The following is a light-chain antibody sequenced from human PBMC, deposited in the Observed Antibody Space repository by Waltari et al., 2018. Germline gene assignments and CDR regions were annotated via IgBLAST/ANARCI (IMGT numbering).Light chain of an antibody. CDR1: PDIIVY. V-gene: IGKV1-27*01. J-gene: IGKJ1*01. CDR3: QYYNSAART. CDR2: VAS. Sequence: DIQMTQSPSSLPASVGDRATITCRARPDIIVYLAWYQQQPGNVPNLLCYVASSLQSGVPSRFSGSGSGKEFTLTISSLQPEDVATYYCQYYNSAARTFGQGTKVEIK.